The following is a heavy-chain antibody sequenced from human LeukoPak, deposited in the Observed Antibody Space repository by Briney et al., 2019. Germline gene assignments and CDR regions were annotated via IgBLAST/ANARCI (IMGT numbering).Heavy chain of an antibody. CDR2: IYYSGST. CDR1: GDSISSTNYY. J-gene: IGHJ3*02. Sequence: SETLSLTCTVSGDSISSTNYYWGWIRQPPGKGLEWIGSIYYSGSTYYNPSLESRVTISVDTSKNQFSLKLSSVTAADTAVYYCARERVGVVTDDAFDIWGQGTMVTVSS. CDR3: ARERVGVVTDDAFDI. V-gene: IGHV4-39*02. D-gene: IGHD2-21*02.